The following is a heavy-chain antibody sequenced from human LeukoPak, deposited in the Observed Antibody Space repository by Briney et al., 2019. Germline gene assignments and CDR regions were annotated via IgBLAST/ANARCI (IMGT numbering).Heavy chain of an antibody. Sequence: GGSLRLSCAASGFTFSDYYMSWIRQAPGKGLEWVSYISSSGSTIYYADSVKGRFTISRDNAKNSLYLQMNSLRAEDTAVYYCARLRSSSFYYYYMDVSGKGTTVTVSS. J-gene: IGHJ6*03. CDR3: ARLRSSSFYYYYMDV. D-gene: IGHD6-6*01. V-gene: IGHV3-11*01. CDR2: ISSSGSTI. CDR1: GFTFSDYY.